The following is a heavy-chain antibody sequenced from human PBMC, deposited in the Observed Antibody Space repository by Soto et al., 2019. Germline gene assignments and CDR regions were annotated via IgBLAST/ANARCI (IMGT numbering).Heavy chain of an antibody. CDR1: GFTFSSYG. D-gene: IGHD2-15*01. CDR3: AKDSVGIGIVVVVAANNYFDY. V-gene: IGHV3-30*18. Sequence: GGSLRLSCAASGFTFSSYGMHWVRQAPGKGLEWVAVISYDGSNKYYADSVKGRFTISRDNSKNTLYLQMNGLRAEDTAVYYCAKDSVGIGIVVVVAANNYFDYWGQGTLVTVSS. J-gene: IGHJ4*02. CDR2: ISYDGSNK.